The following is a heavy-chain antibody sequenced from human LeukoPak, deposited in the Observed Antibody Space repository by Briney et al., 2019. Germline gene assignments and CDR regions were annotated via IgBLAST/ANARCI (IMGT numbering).Heavy chain of an antibody. CDR1: GYIFTGYY. J-gene: IGHJ4*02. V-gene: IGHV1-2*02. CDR2: INPNNGGT. D-gene: IGHD2-15*01. Sequence: ASVTVSCKPSGYIFTGYYMHWVRQAPGQGLEWMGWINPNNGGTNYAQKFQGRVTMTSDTSISTAYMELSRLRSDDTAVYYCAREPSGMVGFDYWGQGTLVTVSS. CDR3: AREPSGMVGFDY.